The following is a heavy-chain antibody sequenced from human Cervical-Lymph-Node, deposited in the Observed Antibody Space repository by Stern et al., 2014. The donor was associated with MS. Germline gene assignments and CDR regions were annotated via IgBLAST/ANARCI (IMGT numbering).Heavy chain of an antibody. CDR3: GREIGTLNDY. D-gene: IGHD1-14*01. CDR1: GFTFSSYW. J-gene: IGHJ4*02. CDR2: INSDGSTT. Sequence: EVQLVESGGGLVPPGGSLRLSCAASGFTFSSYWMHWVRQAPGKGLVWVSRINSDGSTTNYADSVKGRFTISRDNAKNALDLQMNSLRAEDTAVYYCGREIGTLNDYWGQGTLVTVSS. V-gene: IGHV3-74*01.